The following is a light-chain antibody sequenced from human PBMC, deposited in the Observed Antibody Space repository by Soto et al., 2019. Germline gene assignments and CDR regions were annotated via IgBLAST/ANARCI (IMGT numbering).Light chain of an antibody. CDR2: GAF. Sequence: EIALTQSPGTLSLSRGERATLSFRASQSVSSNYLAWYQQKPGQARRLLIYGAFSRSTGIPDRFIGSGYGTDFTLTISRLEPEAFAAYYCPQYGSSPNTFGPGTKVDIK. CDR1: QSVSSNY. CDR3: PQYGSSPNT. J-gene: IGKJ3*01. V-gene: IGKV3-20*01.